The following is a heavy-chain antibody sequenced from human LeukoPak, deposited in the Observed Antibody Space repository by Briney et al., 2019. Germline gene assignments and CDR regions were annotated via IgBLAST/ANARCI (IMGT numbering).Heavy chain of an antibody. Sequence: ASVKVSCKTSGYTFNNYGISWVRQAPGQGLEWMGWINPNSGGTNYAQKFQGRVTMTRDTSISTAYMELSSLRSEDTAVYYCAREGRYCGGDCYPENYYYYYYMDVWGKGTTVTVSS. D-gene: IGHD2-21*02. CDR1: GYTFNNYG. CDR2: INPNSGGT. CDR3: AREGRYCGGDCYPENYYYYYYMDV. J-gene: IGHJ6*03. V-gene: IGHV1-2*02.